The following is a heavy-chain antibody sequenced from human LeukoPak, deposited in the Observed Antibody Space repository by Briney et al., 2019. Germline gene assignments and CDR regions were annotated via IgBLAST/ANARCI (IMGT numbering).Heavy chain of an antibody. CDR2: ISSNGGST. CDR3: ARDKDSSGYFYDAFDI. D-gene: IGHD3-22*01. Sequence: PGGSLRLSCAASGFTFSSYAMHWVRQAPGKRLEYVSAISSNGGSTYYANSVKGRFNISRDNSKNTLYLQMGSLRVEDMAVYYCARDKDSSGYFYDAFDIWGQGTMVTVSS. V-gene: IGHV3-64*01. CDR1: GFTFSSYA. J-gene: IGHJ3*02.